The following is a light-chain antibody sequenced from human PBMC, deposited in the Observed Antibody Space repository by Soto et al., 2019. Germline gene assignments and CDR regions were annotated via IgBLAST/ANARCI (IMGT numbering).Light chain of an antibody. CDR2: GVS. J-gene: IGKJ2*01. CDR1: QSVNNN. Sequence: EIVMTQSPATLSVSPGEGATLSCRASQSVNNNLAWYQQKPGQAPRLLIYGVSTRATGVPARFSGSGSGTEFTLTIRSLQSEDCAVYYCQQYDNWPPYTFGQGTKLEIK. CDR3: QQYDNWPPYT. V-gene: IGKV3-15*01.